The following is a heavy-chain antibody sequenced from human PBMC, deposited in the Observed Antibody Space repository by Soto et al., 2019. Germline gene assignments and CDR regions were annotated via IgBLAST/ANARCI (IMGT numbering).Heavy chain of an antibody. CDR2: IYYSGST. Sequence: SETLSLTCTVSGGSISSGGYYWSWIRQHPGKGLEWIGYIYYSGSTYYNPSLKSRVTISVDTSKNQFSLRLSSVTAADTAVYYCARLYYYDSSGYYDLDYWGQGTLVTVSS. CDR1: GGSISSGGYY. CDR3: ARLYYYDSSGYYDLDY. D-gene: IGHD3-22*01. J-gene: IGHJ4*02. V-gene: IGHV4-31*03.